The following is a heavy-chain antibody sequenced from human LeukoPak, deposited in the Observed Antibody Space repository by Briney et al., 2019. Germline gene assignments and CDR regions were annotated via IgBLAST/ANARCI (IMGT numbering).Heavy chain of an antibody. CDR2: ISGSGGST. V-gene: IGHV3-23*01. CDR1: GFTFSTYA. D-gene: IGHD3-22*01. CDR3: AKDRPVVDAFDI. Sequence: GGSLRLSCAASGFTFSTYAMSWVRQAPGKGVEWVSAISGSGGSTYYADSVKGRLTISRDNSKDTLYLKMNSLRAEDTAVYYCAKDRPVVDAFDIWGQGTMVTVSS. J-gene: IGHJ3*02.